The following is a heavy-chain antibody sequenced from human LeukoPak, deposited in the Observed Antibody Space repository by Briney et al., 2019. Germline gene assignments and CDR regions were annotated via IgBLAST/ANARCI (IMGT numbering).Heavy chain of an antibody. CDR2: IHSGGGT. Sequence: PGGSLRLSCVASGVTVSNNYMCWVRQAPGKGLEWVSLIHSGGGTSYADSVKGRFTISRDASKNTVYLQMNSLRPEDTAIYYCARDPPGIAAGGNGAWGQGTLVTVSS. CDR3: ARDPPGIAAGGNGA. V-gene: IGHV3-53*01. CDR1: GVTVSNNY. J-gene: IGHJ5*02. D-gene: IGHD6-13*01.